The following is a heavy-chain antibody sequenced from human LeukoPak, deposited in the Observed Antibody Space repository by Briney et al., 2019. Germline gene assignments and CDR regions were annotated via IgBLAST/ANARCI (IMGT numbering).Heavy chain of an antibody. CDR1: GGSISSSSYY. D-gene: IGHD3-22*01. CDR2: MYYSGST. V-gene: IGHV4-39*01. Sequence: SETLSLTCTVSGGSISSSSYYWGWIRQPPGKGLEWIGSMYYSGSTYYNPSLKSRVTISVDTSKNQFSLKLSSVTAADTAVYYCARFDYYDSSGYYAYYFDYWGQGTLVTVSS. CDR3: ARFDYYDSSGYYAYYFDY. J-gene: IGHJ4*02.